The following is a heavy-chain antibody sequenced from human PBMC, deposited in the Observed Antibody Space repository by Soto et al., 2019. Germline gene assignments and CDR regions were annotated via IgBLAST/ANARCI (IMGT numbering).Heavy chain of an antibody. D-gene: IGHD6-13*01. CDR3: ARVPGSSWPLYYYFDY. V-gene: IGHV3-74*01. J-gene: IGHJ4*02. Sequence: EVQLVESGGGLVQPGGSLRLSCAASGFTFSSYWMHWVRQAPGKGLVWVSRINSDGSSTSYADSVKGRFTISRDNAKNTLYLQMNSLSAEDTAVYYCARVPGSSWPLYYYFDYWGQGTLVTVSS. CDR1: GFTFSSYW. CDR2: INSDGSST.